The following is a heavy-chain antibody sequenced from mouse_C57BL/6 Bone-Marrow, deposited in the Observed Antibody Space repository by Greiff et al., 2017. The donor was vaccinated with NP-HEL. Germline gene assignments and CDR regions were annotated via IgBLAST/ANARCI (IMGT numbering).Heavy chain of an antibody. CDR3: ARHYGSSYPFAY. CDR2: IYPGDGDT. J-gene: IGHJ3*01. CDR1: GYAFSSSW. V-gene: IGHV1-82*01. Sequence: VQLQQSGPELVKPGASVKISCKASGYAFSSSWMNWVKQRPGKGLEWIGRIYPGDGDTNYNGKFKGKATLTADKSSSTAYMQLSSLTSEDSAVYFCARHYGSSYPFAYWGQGTLVTVSA. D-gene: IGHD1-1*01.